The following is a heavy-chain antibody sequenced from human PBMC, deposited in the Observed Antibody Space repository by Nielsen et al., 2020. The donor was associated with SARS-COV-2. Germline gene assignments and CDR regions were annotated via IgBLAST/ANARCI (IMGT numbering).Heavy chain of an antibody. V-gene: IGHV1-2*02. D-gene: IGHD3-16*01. Sequence: ASVKVSCKASGYTFTGYYMHWVRQAPGQGLEWMGWINPNSGGTNYAQKFQGRVSMTRDTSISTACMELSRLRSDDTAVYYCARTRVMADNEEVYYYYAMDVWGQGTTVTVSS. CDR1: GYTFTGYY. J-gene: IGHJ6*02. CDR2: INPNSGGT. CDR3: ARTRVMADNEEVYYYYAMDV.